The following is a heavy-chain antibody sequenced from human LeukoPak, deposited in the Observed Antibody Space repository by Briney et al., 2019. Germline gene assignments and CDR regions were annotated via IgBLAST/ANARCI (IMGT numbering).Heavy chain of an antibody. CDR1: GFTFSNYG. Sequence: PGGSLRLSCAASGFTFSNYGMHWVRQAPGKGLEGVAFIRYDGSNKYYADSVKGRFTISRDNSKNTLYLQMNSLRAEDTAVYYCAKDEASRIAVAGFFDYWGQGTLVTVSS. V-gene: IGHV3-30*02. CDR2: IRYDGSNK. CDR3: AKDEASRIAVAGFFDY. J-gene: IGHJ4*02. D-gene: IGHD6-19*01.